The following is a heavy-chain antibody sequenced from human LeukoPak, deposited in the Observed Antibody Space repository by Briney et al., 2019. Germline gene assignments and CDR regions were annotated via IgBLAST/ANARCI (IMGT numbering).Heavy chain of an antibody. CDR3: AKDDDWGRFNH. J-gene: IGHJ1*01. V-gene: IGHV3-53*01. CDR2: ISVSGNT. Sequence: GGSLRLSCAASGFSVRTTYMSWVRQAPGKGLEWVSAISVSGNTYHADSVKGRFTISRDSSKNTLYLQLNSLRAEDTAMYYCAKDDDWGRFNHWGQGTLVTVSS. D-gene: IGHD3-16*01. CDR1: GFSVRTTY.